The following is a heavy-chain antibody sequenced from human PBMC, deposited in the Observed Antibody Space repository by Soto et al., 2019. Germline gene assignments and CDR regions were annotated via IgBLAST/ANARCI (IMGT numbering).Heavy chain of an antibody. CDR2: ISYDGSNK. Sequence: LSCAASGFTFSSYAMHWVRQAPGKGLEWVAVISYDGSNKYYADSVKGRFTISRDNSKNTLYLQMNSLRAEDTAVYYCAKVKLFGGYFDYWGQGTLVTVSS. J-gene: IGHJ4*02. D-gene: IGHD3-3*01. CDR1: GFTFSSYA. CDR3: AKVKLFGGYFDY. V-gene: IGHV3-30-3*01.